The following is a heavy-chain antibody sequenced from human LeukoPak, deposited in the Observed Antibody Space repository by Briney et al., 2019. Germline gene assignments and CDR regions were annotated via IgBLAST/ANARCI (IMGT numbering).Heavy chain of an antibody. Sequence: PSETLSLTCTVSGGSISSGHYYWSWFRQPPGKGLEWIGYIHYSGNTYYNPSLKSRVTISVDTSKNQFSLKLSSVTAADTAVFYCARGLDYYDNMGAFDIWGQGTMVTVSS. D-gene: IGHD3-22*01. CDR2: IHYSGNT. CDR3: ARGLDYYDNMGAFDI. V-gene: IGHV4-30-4*01. CDR1: GGSISSGHYY. J-gene: IGHJ3*02.